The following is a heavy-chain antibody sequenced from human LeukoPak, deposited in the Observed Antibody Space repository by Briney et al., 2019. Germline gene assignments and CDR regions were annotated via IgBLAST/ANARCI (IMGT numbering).Heavy chain of an antibody. CDR2: IYGNGREI. CDR3: APYAQRWVLSAS. J-gene: IGHJ4*02. V-gene: IGHV3-23*01. D-gene: IGHD2/OR15-2a*01. Sequence: GGSLRLSCAASGFTFSASPMIWVRQVSGKGLEWVSVIYGNGREIHYADSVKGRFTISRNNSKNTLFLQMNSLRAEDTAVYFCAPYAQRWVLSASGGQGPLVTVPS. CDR1: GFTFSASP.